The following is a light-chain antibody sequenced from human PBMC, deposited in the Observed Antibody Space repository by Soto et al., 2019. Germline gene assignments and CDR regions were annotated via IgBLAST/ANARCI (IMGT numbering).Light chain of an antibody. CDR1: QSLLQSNGYNY. CDR3: MQSKQTPPT. J-gene: IGKJ1*01. Sequence: DIVMTQSPLSLPVTPGEPASISCNSSQSLLQSNGYNYLDWYLQNQGQSPQLLIYFGSYRSSGVPDMFSGSGSGTDFTLKIRRLEAEDVGVYYCMQSKQTPPTFGEGTKVESK. V-gene: IGKV2-28*01. CDR2: FGS.